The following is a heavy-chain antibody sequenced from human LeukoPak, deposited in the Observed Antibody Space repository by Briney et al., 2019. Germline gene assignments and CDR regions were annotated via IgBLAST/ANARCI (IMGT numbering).Heavy chain of an antibody. V-gene: IGHV3-7*03. CDR1: GFTLSSSW. CDR3: AAYRGAHHKTFDY. D-gene: IGHD1-26*01. J-gene: IGHJ4*02. CDR2: IKEDESEK. Sequence: GGSLRLSCAASGFTLSSSWMSWVRQAPGKGLQWVANIKEDESEKDYVDSVKGRFTISRDNAKNSLDLQMNSLRAEDTAVYYCAAYRGAHHKTFDYWGQGTLVTVSS.